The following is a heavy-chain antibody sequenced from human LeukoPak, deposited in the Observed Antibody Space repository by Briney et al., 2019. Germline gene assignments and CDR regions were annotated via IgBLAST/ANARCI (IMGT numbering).Heavy chain of an antibody. V-gene: IGHV4-61*01. CDR2: IYYSGST. CDR1: GGSASSGSYY. CDR3: ARARGSGYSVRGYYFDY. J-gene: IGHJ4*02. D-gene: IGHD3-22*01. Sequence: PSETLSLTCTVSGGSASSGSYYWSWIRQPPGKGLEWIGYIYYSGSTNYNPSLKSRVTISVDTSKNQFSLKLSSVTAADTAVYYCARARGSGYSVRGYYFDYWGQGTLVTVSS.